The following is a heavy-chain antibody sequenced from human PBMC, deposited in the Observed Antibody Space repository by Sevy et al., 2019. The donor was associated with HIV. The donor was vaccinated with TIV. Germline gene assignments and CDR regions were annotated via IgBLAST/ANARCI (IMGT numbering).Heavy chain of an antibody. J-gene: IGHJ4*01. V-gene: IGHV1-18*01. CDR2: ISPHNGDT. D-gene: IGHD2-15*01. Sequence: ASVKVSCKISGYTFSSYRITWVRQAPGQGLECMGWISPHNGDTNYAQKLQGRVTMITDTSTTTAYMELRNLGADDTAVYYCARAYCSGGRCYSLAYWGQGPLVTVSS. CDR1: GYTFSSYR. CDR3: ARAYCSGGRCYSLAY.